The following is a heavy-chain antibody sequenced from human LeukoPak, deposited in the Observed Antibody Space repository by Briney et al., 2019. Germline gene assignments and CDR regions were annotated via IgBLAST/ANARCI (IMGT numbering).Heavy chain of an antibody. Sequence: GGSLRLSCAASGFPFEDYGMTWVRQAPGKGLEWVSGINWNGDSTAYADSVKGRFTISRDNAKNSLYLQMNTLRAEDTGFYYCGRRGPYSSAPGDYWGEGTLVTVSS. CDR2: INWNGDST. J-gene: IGHJ4*02. CDR3: GRRGPYSSAPGDY. CDR1: GFPFEDYG. V-gene: IGHV3-20*04. D-gene: IGHD6-25*01.